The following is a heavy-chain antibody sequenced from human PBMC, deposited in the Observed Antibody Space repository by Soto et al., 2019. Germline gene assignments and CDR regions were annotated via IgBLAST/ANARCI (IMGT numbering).Heavy chain of an antibody. D-gene: IGHD3-22*01. J-gene: IGHJ5*02. CDR2: IYSTGSS. CDR3: ARDGIQSWLSGRELFDP. CDR1: GGSISSGNYY. V-gene: IGHV4-30-4*01. Sequence: SETLSLTGTVSGGSISSGNYYWSWIRQSPGKGLEWIGYIYSTGSSYYNPSLRSRVSMSVDTSKNQFSLNLSSVTAADTAVYFCARDGIQSWLSGRELFDPFGQLTLVTVCS.